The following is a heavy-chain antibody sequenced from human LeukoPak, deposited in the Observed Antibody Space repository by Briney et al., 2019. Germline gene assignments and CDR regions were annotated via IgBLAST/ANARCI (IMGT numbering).Heavy chain of an antibody. CDR2: IRYDGSNK. CDR1: GFTFSSYG. D-gene: IGHD3-10*01. CDR3: AKDIGSYYDY. V-gene: IGHV3-30*02. Sequence: GGSLRLSCAASGFTFSSYGMHWVRQAPGKGLEWVAFIRYDGSNKCYADSVKGRFTISRDNSKNTLYLEMNSLRAEDTAVYYCAKDIGSYYDYWGQGILVTVSS. J-gene: IGHJ4*02.